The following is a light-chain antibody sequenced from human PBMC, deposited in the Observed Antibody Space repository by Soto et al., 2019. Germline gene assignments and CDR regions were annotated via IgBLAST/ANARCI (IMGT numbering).Light chain of an antibody. J-gene: IGKJ1*01. V-gene: IGKV3-15*01. CDR2: GAS. Sequence: EIVMTQSPATLSVSPGERATLSCRASQSISSNLAWYQQKPGQAPRLLIYGASTRATGFPARFSGSGSGTEFTLTISSLQSEDFAVYYCQQYKSWPPWTFGQGTKVEIK. CDR3: QQYKSWPPWT. CDR1: QSISSN.